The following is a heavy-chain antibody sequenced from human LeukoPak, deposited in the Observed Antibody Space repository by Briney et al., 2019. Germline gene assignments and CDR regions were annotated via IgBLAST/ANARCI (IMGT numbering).Heavy chain of an antibody. D-gene: IGHD3-22*01. CDR3: ARTGGYYDTKGFDY. J-gene: IGHJ4*02. CDR1: GGSISSFY. CDR2: IYYSGSI. Sequence: SETLSLTCTVSGGSISSFYWNWIRQPPGKGLEWIGYIYYSGSINSNPSLKSRVTISVDTSKNQFSLKLNSVTAADTAVYYCARTGGYYDTKGFDYWGRGALVTVSS. V-gene: IGHV4-59*01.